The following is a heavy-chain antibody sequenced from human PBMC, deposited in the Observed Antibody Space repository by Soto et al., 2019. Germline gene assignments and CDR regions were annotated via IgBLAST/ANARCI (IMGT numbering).Heavy chain of an antibody. CDR2: IYPGDSDT. CDR3: ARHPLYATGWTRFDY. V-gene: IGHV5-51*01. Sequence: GESLKISCKGSGYSFTSYWIAWVRQMPGKGLEWMGIIYPGDSDTRYSPSFQGQVTISADKSINTAYLQWSSLKASDTAVYYCARHPLYATGWTRFDYWGQGTRVTVSP. CDR1: GYSFTSYW. D-gene: IGHD6-19*01. J-gene: IGHJ4*02.